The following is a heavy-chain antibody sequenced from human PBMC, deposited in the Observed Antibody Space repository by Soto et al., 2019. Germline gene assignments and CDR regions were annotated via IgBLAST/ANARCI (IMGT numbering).Heavy chain of an antibody. J-gene: IGHJ5*02. CDR3: AKDALFYCSGGRCYSGWFDP. D-gene: IGHD2-15*01. Sequence: PGGSMRLSCAASGFTFSSYAMSWVRQAPGKGLEWVSAISGSGGSTYYADSVKGRFTISRDNSKNTLYLQMNSLRAEDTAVYYCAKDALFYCSGGRCYSGWFDPWGQGTLVTVSS. V-gene: IGHV3-23*01. CDR2: ISGSGGST. CDR1: GFTFSSYA.